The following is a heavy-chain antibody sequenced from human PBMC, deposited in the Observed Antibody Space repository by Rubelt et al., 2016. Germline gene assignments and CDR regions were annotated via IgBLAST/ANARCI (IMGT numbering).Heavy chain of an antibody. D-gene: IGHD3-3*01. V-gene: IGHV3-11*05. CDR1: GFTFSDYY. CDR3: ARVGVEDVLRFLEPHYYNMDV. J-gene: IGHJ6*02. CDR2: ISSSSSYT. Sequence: GSGGGLVQPGGSLRLSCAASGFTFSDYYLSWIRQAPGKGLEWVSYISSSSSYTNYADSVKGRFTISRDNAKNLLHLKMNSLRAEDTAVYYCARVGVEDVLRFLEPHYYNMDVWGQGTTVTVSS.